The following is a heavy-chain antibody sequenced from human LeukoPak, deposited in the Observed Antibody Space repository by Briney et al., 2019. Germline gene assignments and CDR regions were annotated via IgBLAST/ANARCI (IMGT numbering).Heavy chain of an antibody. CDR2: TTASGATT. CDR3: ARLQPYYYYMDV. CDR1: GFHFXSXX. V-gene: IGHV3-48*03. Sequence: GFHFXSXXXKXVRXXPGXGXXWVAFTTASGATTHYADSMKGRFTISRDNAKKSLYLQMNRLRVEDTAVYYCARLQPYYYYMDVWGRGTTVTVSS. J-gene: IGHJ6*03.